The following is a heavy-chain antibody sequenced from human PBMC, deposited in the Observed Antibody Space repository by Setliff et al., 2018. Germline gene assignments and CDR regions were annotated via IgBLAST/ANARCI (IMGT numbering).Heavy chain of an antibody. D-gene: IGHD3-22*01. Sequence: HPGGSLRLSCAASGFTFSSYGMHWVRQAPGKGLEWVAVISYDGNNKYYADSVKGRFTISRDNFKSTLYLQINSLRTEDTAVYYCAKDQTYYYDSSGYPYPLPSDYWGQGTLVTVSS. CDR2: ISYDGNNK. CDR1: GFTFSSYG. V-gene: IGHV3-30*18. CDR3: AKDQTYYYDSSGYPYPLPSDY. J-gene: IGHJ4*02.